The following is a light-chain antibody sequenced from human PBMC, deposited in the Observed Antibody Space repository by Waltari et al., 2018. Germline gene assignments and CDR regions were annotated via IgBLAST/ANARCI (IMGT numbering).Light chain of an antibody. V-gene: IGLV1-40*01. CDR1: SSNIVAGYD. Sequence: QSVLTQPPSVSGAPGQRITISCTGTSSNIVAGYDVHWYLQLPGTALKLLNPGTNNRPSGVPDRCSASKSDTAASLAITGLQAEDGADYYCQSYASSLSGVIFGGGTKLTVL. J-gene: IGLJ2*01. CDR3: QSYASSLSGVI. CDR2: GTN.